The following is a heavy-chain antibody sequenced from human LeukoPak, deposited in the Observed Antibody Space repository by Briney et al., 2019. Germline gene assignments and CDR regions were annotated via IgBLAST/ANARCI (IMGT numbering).Heavy chain of an antibody. J-gene: IGHJ4*02. CDR2: INPSGGST. CDR3: ALAVRSKPFDY. V-gene: IGHV1-46*01. D-gene: IGHD6-6*01. Sequence: ASVKVSCKASGYTFTSYYMHWVRQAPGQGLEWMGIINPSGGSTSYAQKFQGRVTMTRDTSTSTVYMELSSLRSEDTAVYYCALAVRSKPFDYWGQGTLVTVSS. CDR1: GYTFTSYY.